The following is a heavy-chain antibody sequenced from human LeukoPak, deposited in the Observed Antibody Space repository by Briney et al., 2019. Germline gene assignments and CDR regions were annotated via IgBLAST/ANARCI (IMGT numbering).Heavy chain of an antibody. D-gene: IGHD6-13*01. CDR3: ARHGLAAAGTWFDP. Sequence: PGGSLRLSCAASGFTVSSNYMSWVRQAPGKGLEWVSVIYSGGSTYYADSVKGRFTISRDNSKNTLYLQMNSLRAEDTAVYYCARHGLAAAGTWFDPWGQGTLVTVSS. J-gene: IGHJ5*02. V-gene: IGHV3-66*04. CDR2: IYSGGST. CDR1: GFTVSSNY.